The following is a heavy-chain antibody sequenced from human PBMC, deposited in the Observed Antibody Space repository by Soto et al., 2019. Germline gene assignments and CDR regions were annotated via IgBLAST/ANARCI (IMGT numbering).Heavy chain of an antibody. D-gene: IGHD5-18*01. V-gene: IGHV3-23*01. Sequence: EVQLLQSGGGLVQPGGSLRLSCAASGFTFSNYAMSWLRQPPGKGLEWVSAISGSGDRTYYTDSMKGRFTISRDNSKNTLYLHMNSLRAEDSAVYYCVRERSGHSYADSWGQGTLVTVSS. CDR3: VRERSGHSYADS. CDR1: GFTFSNYA. CDR2: ISGSGDRT. J-gene: IGHJ4*02.